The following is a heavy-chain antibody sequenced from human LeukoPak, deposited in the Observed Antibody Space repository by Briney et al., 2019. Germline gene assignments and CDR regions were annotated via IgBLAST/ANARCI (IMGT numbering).Heavy chain of an antibody. J-gene: IGHJ4*02. Sequence: PGGSLRLSCAASGFTFSSYSMNWVRQAPGKGLEWVSSISSSSSYIYYADSVKGRFTISRDNAKDSLYLQMNSLRAEDTAVYYCARGGYSGSYLAGSFDYWGQGTLVTVSS. V-gene: IGHV3-21*01. CDR1: GFTFSSYS. CDR2: ISSSSSYI. D-gene: IGHD1-26*01. CDR3: ARGGYSGSYLAGSFDY.